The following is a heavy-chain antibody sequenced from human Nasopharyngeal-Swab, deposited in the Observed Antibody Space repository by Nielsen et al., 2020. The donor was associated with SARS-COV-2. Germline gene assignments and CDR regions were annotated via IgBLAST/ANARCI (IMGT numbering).Heavy chain of an antibody. J-gene: IGHJ3*01. V-gene: IGHV3-33*01. D-gene: IGHD3-10*01. Sequence: GESLKISCAASGFSFSTYGMHWVRQSPVKGLEWLTNIWYDGSNKYYADSVKSRFTVSRDNSKNTLFLEMDSLRAEDTAVYYCARGSSVHAFDVWGQGTEVTVSS. CDR2: IWYDGSNK. CDR1: GFSFSTYG. CDR3: ARGSSVHAFDV.